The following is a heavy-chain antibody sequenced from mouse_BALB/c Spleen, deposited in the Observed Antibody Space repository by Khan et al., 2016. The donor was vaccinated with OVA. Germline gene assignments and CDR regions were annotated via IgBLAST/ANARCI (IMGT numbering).Heavy chain of an antibody. D-gene: IGHD1-2*01. J-gene: IGHJ2*01. Sequence: EVHLQESGPGLVQPSQSLSLTCTVTYYSITSGYGWNWIRQFPGNKLEWLGYISYSGSTNYNPSLKRRISITRDKSKNQFFLRLNSVTAEDTATFYCARTARIKYWGQGTTLTGSS. CDR3: ARTARIKY. CDR1: YYSITSGYG. CDR2: ISYSGST. V-gene: IGHV3-2*02.